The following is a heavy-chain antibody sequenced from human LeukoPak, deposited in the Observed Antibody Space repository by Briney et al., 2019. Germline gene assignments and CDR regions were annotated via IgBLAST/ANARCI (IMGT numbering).Heavy chain of an antibody. CDR3: ARAKRYSSSFDAFDI. Sequence: GGSLRLSCAASGFTVSSNYMSWVRQAPGKGLEWVSVIYSGGSTYYADSVKGRFTISRDNSKNTLYLQMNSLRAEDTAVYYCARAKRYSSSFDAFDIWGQGTMVTVSS. CDR1: GFTVSSNY. D-gene: IGHD6-13*01. V-gene: IGHV3-66*01. CDR2: IYSGGST. J-gene: IGHJ3*02.